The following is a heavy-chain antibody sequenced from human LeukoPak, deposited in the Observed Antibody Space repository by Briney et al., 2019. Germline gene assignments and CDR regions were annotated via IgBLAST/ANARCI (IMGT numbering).Heavy chain of an antibody. CDR3: ARINPSPVGNFDY. CDR2: ISSSSSYI. CDR1: GFTFSSYS. J-gene: IGHJ4*02. V-gene: IGHV3-21*01. Sequence: PGGSLRLSCAASGFTFSSYSMNWVRQAPGKGLEWVSSISSSSSYIYYADSVKGRFTISRDNAKNSLYLQMNSLRAEDTTVYYCARINPSPVGNFDYWGQGTLVTVSS.